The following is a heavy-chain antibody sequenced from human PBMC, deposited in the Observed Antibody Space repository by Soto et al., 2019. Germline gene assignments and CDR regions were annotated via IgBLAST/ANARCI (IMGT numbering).Heavy chain of an antibody. CDR2: TYYRSKWYN. Sequence: SQTLSLTCAISGDSVSRNSAVWNWIRQSPSRGLEWLGRTYYRSKWYNDYAVSVKSRITINPDTSKNQFSLQLNSVTPEDTAVYYCAGETGDCSGGFCYSGLFDYWGQGTLVTVLL. CDR1: GDSVSRNSAV. V-gene: IGHV6-1*01. J-gene: IGHJ4*02. D-gene: IGHD2-15*01. CDR3: AGETGDCSGGFCYSGLFDY.